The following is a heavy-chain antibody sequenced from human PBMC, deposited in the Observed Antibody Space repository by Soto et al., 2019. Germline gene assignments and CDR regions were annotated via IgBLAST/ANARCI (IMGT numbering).Heavy chain of an antibody. Sequence: QVRLVQSGAEVKKPGASVRVSCKASGSTFPSFEIIWVRQATGQGLEWMGWMNPNNGNTGYAQKFQGTVTMTRNTSISTAYVELTSLRSEDTAVFYCARGPGTFDYWYQGTMVTVSS. CDR2: MNPNNGNT. CDR1: GSTFPSFE. V-gene: IGHV1-8*01. CDR3: ARGPGTFDY. J-gene: IGHJ4*02.